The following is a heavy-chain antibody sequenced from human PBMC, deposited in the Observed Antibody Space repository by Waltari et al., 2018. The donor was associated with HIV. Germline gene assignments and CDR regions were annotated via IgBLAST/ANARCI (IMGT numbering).Heavy chain of an antibody. V-gene: IGHV1-2*02. J-gene: IGHJ5*02. CDR1: GYTFSDYY. Sequence: QVQLVQSGAEVKTPGASVKVSCTASGYTFSDYYMHWVRQAPGQGFEWMEWITPNRGGTRYAEKFQGRVTMTRDTSISTAYMERSRLIFDDTAVYYCARVFRGTVNYFDSRLGHWGQGTLVTVSS. CDR2: ITPNRGGT. D-gene: IGHD3-22*01. CDR3: ARVFRGTVNYFDSRLGH.